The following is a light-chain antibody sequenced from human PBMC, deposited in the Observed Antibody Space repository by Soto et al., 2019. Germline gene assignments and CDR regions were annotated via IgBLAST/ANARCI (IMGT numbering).Light chain of an antibody. CDR3: QQYHHWPWT. J-gene: IGKJ1*01. V-gene: IGKV3-15*01. Sequence: EIVLTQSPATLSSSPGETATLSCRASQYVGTRLAWYQHKPGQAPRLLISGASTRATGIPARFSGSGSGTEFTLIISSLQSEDFAVYYCQQYHHWPWTFGQGTKVDIK. CDR2: GAS. CDR1: QYVGTR.